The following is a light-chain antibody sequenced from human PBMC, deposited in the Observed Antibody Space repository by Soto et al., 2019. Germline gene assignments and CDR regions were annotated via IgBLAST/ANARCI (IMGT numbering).Light chain of an antibody. J-gene: IGLJ2*01. CDR3: SSYTSSSTLV. Sequence: QSVLTQPASVSGSPGQSITISCTGTSSDVGDYNYVSWYQQHPGKAPKLMIYDVSNRPSGVFNRFSGSKFGNTASLTVFGLQAEDEADYYCSSYTSSSTLVFGGGTKVTVL. CDR1: SSDVGDYNY. V-gene: IGLV2-14*01. CDR2: DVS.